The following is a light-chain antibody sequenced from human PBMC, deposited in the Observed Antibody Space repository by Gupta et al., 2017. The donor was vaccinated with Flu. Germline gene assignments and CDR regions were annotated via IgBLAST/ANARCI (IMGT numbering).Light chain of an antibody. CDR1: QYVSDNY. Sequence: GALSLSPGERATLSCRASQYVSDNYLAWYQQKPGQAPRLLMYGASTRATDIPDSFSGSASGTDFTLTISILDPEDFTVYYCQQDSDFFYTFGQGTKLAIK. CDR3: QQDSDFFYT. V-gene: IGKV3-20*01. J-gene: IGKJ2*01. CDR2: GAS.